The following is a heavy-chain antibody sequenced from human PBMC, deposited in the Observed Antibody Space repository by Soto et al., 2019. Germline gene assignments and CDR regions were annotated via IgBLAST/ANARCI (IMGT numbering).Heavy chain of an antibody. D-gene: IGHD3-3*01. CDR1: GYSFTSYW. CDR3: ARHPRVAHAY. J-gene: IGHJ4*02. CDR2: IDPSDSYT. V-gene: IGHV5-10-1*01. Sequence: PGESLKISCKGSGYSFTSYWISWVRQMPGKGLEWMGRIDPSDSYTNYSPSFQGHVTISADKSISTAYLQWSSLKASETAMYYCARHPRVAHAYWGKGTLVTVSS.